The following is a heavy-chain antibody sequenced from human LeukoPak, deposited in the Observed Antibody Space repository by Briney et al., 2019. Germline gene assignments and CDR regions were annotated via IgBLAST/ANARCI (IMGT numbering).Heavy chain of an antibody. D-gene: IGHD4-17*01. Sequence: SETLSLTCTVSDGSIHWSWIRQSAGKGLEWIGRIYSTGSTNYNPSLRSRVTMSIDMSKNQLSLKLTSVTAADTAMYYCASTRGSNGDSFDYWGQGTLVVVSS. CDR3: ASTRGSNGDSFDY. CDR2: IYSTGST. V-gene: IGHV4-4*07. CDR1: DGSIH. J-gene: IGHJ4*02.